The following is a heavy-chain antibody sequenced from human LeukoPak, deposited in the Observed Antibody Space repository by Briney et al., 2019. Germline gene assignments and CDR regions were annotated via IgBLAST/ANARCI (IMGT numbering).Heavy chain of an antibody. Sequence: SETLSLTCTVSGGSISSYYWSWIRQPPGKGLEWIGYIYYSGSTNYNPSLKSRVTISVDTSKNQFSLKLSSVTAADTAVYYCARYSSGLFDYWGQGTLVTVSS. D-gene: IGHD6-19*01. V-gene: IGHV4-59*08. J-gene: IGHJ4*02. CDR2: IYYSGST. CDR3: ARYSSGLFDY. CDR1: GGSISSYY.